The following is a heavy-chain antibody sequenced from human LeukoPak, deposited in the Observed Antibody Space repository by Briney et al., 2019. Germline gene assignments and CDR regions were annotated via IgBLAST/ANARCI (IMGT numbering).Heavy chain of an antibody. J-gene: IGHJ6*03. Sequence: GGSLRLSCAASGFTFSSYGMHWVRQAPGKGLEWVAFIRYDGSNKYYADSVKGRFTISRDNSKNTLYLQMNSLRAEDTAVYYCAKDLAQDYYDSSGSNSRPYYYMDVWGKGTTVTVSS. V-gene: IGHV3-30*02. CDR3: AKDLAQDYYDSSGSNSRPYYYMDV. CDR1: GFTFSSYG. D-gene: IGHD3-22*01. CDR2: IRYDGSNK.